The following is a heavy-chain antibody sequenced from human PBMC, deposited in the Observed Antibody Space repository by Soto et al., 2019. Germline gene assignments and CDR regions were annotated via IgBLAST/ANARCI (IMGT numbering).Heavy chain of an antibody. Sequence: GGSLRLSCAASGFTFSDYYMSWIRQAPGKGLEWVSYISSSGSTIYYADSVKGRFTISRDNAKNSLYLQMNSLRAEDTAVYYCARAPDSSYCGGDCYPYAFDIWGQGTMVTVSS. D-gene: IGHD2-21*02. CDR3: ARAPDSSYCGGDCYPYAFDI. CDR1: GFTFSDYY. CDR2: ISSSGSTI. V-gene: IGHV3-11*01. J-gene: IGHJ3*02.